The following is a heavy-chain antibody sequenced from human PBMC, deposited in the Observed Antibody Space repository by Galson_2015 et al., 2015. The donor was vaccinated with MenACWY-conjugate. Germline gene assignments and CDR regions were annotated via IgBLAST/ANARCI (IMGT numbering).Heavy chain of an antibody. J-gene: IGHJ4*02. CDR2: LIPIFDIT. CDR1: GGTFSSYT. CDR3: ARESVIRDGLLDY. D-gene: IGHD2-21*01. V-gene: IGHV1-69*04. Sequence: QSGAEVKMPGSSVRVSCKASGGTFSSYTIGWVRQAPGQRLEWMGSLIPIFDITNYAQQFQGRVTFAADKSTGTAYMELRSLRSGDTGIYYCARESVIRDGLLDYWGQGTLVTVSS.